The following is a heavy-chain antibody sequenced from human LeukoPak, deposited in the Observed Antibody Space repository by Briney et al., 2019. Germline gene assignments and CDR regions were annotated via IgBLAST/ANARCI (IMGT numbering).Heavy chain of an antibody. CDR2: ISGSGGST. V-gene: IGHV3-23*01. CDR1: GFTFDDYG. J-gene: IGHJ3*02. CDR3: AKDQTVTTRRGAFDI. Sequence: PGGSLRLSCAASGFTFDDYGMSWVRQAPGKGLEWVSAISGSGGSTYYADSVKGRFTISRDNSKNTLYLQMDSLRAEDTAVYYCAKDQTVTTRRGAFDIWGQGTMVTVSS. D-gene: IGHD4-17*01.